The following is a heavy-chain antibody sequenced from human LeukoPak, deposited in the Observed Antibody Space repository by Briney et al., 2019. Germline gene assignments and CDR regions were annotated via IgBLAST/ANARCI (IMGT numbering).Heavy chain of an antibody. D-gene: IGHD2-2*01. CDR2: FDPEDGET. J-gene: IGHJ5*02. Sequence: ASVKVSCKVSRYTLTELSMHWVRQAPGKGLEWMGGFDPEDGETIYAQKFQGRVTMTEDTSTDTAYMELSSLRSEDTAVYYCATVPAANLAHWFDPWGQGTLVTVSS. CDR1: RYTLTELS. V-gene: IGHV1-24*01. CDR3: ATVPAANLAHWFDP.